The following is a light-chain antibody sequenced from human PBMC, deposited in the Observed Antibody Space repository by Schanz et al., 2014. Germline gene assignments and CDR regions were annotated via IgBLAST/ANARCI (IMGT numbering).Light chain of an antibody. J-gene: IGKJ4*01. CDR2: AAS. CDR1: QDISSW. V-gene: IGKV1-12*01. Sequence: DIQITQSPSSVSASVGDRVTLTCRASQDISSWLAWYQQKPGQAPKLLIYAASTLQSGVPSRFSGSGSGTDFTLTIGSLQPEDFATYYCQQLNSYPLSFGGGTKVEIK. CDR3: QQLNSYPLS.